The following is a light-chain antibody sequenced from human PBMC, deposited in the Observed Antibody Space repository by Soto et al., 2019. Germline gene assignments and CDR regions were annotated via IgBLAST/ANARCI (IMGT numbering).Light chain of an antibody. Sequence: DVVMTQSPLSLPVTLGQPASISCRSSQGLGNTYLNWFHQRPGQSPRRLIYKVSNRDSGVPDRLRCSGSGPYFTLTISRMEAEDVGLYFCLQSTNWPYTFGQGTKVEI. CDR3: LQSTNWPYT. V-gene: IGKV2-30*01. CDR2: KVS. CDR1: QGLGNTY. J-gene: IGKJ2*01.